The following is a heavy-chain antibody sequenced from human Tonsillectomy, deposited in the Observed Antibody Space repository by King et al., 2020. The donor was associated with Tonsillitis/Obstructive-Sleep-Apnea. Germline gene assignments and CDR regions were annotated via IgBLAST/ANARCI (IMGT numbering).Heavy chain of an antibody. CDR1: GYTFTSYS. Sequence: QLVQSGSELKKPGASVKVSCKASGYTFTSYSIYWVRQAPGQGLEWMGWINTNTGNPTYAQGFTGRFVFSLDTSVSTAYLQISSIRAEDTAMYYCARAEYDFWSGYLASYYYMDVWGKGTTVPVSS. D-gene: IGHD3-3*01. CDR3: ARAEYDFWSGYLASYYYMDV. CDR2: INTNTGNP. J-gene: IGHJ6*03. V-gene: IGHV7-4-1*02.